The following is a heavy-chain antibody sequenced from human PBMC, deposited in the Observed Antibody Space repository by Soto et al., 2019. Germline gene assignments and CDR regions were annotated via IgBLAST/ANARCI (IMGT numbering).Heavy chain of an antibody. J-gene: IGHJ6*03. CDR1: GGSISSYY. V-gene: IGHV4-59*12. D-gene: IGHD3-10*01. CDR2: INHSGST. CDR3: ARGRKGSMVRGVINSYYYYMDV. Sequence: TLSLTCTVSGGSISSYYWSWIRQPPGKGLEWIGYINHSGSTNYNPSLKSRVTISVDTSKNQFSLKLSSVTAADTAVYYCARGRKGSMVRGVINSYYYYMDVWGKGTTVTVSS.